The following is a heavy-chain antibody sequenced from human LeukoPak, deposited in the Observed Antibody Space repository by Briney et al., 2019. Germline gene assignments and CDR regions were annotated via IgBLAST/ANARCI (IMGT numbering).Heavy chain of an antibody. D-gene: IGHD3-22*01. J-gene: IGHJ6*03. CDR2: IYRGGST. CDR3: ARDRFDDSNGYYYHYYYYMDV. V-gene: IGHV3-53*01. Sequence: GGSLRLSCAASGFTISSNYMSWVRQAPGKGLEWVSVIYRGGSTYYADSVKGRFTISRDNSKNTLYLQMNSLRAEDTAVYYCARDRFDDSNGYYYHYYYYMDVWGKGTTVTVSS. CDR1: GFTISSNY.